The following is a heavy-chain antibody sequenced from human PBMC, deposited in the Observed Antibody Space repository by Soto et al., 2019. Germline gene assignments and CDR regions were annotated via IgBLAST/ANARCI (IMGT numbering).Heavy chain of an antibody. CDR3: ARGKTSPVVGTAYFDY. Sequence: ASVKVSCKASGYTFTSYYMHWVRQAPGQGLEWMGIINPSGGSTSYAQKFQGRVTMTRDTSTSTVYMELSSLRSEDTAVYYCARGKTSPVVGTAYFDYWGQGTLVTVPS. CDR2: INPSGGST. J-gene: IGHJ4*02. D-gene: IGHD2-21*02. CDR1: GYTFTSYY. V-gene: IGHV1-46*01.